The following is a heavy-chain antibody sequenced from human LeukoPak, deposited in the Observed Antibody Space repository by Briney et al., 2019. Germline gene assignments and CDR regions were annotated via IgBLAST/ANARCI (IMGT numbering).Heavy chain of an antibody. D-gene: IGHD2-21*02. CDR1: GFTFSSYS. V-gene: IGHV3-48*02. CDR3: ARDRSYCGGDCYPESFDY. CDR2: ISSSSSTI. Sequence: GGSLRLSCAASGFTFSSYSMNWVRQAPGKGLEWVSYISSSSSTIYYADAEKGRFTISRDNAKNSLYLQMNSLRDEDTAVYYCARDRSYCGGDCYPESFDYWGQGTLVTVSS. J-gene: IGHJ4*02.